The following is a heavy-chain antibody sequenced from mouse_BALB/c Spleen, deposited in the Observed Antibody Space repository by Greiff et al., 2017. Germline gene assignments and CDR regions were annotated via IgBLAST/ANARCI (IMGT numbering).Heavy chain of an antibody. D-gene: IGHD2-2*01. CDR3: ARQGGYDGYYAMDY. V-gene: IGHV2-6-1*01. CDR2: IWSDGST. J-gene: IGHJ4*01. CDR1: GFSLTSYG. Sequence: VQLKESGPGLVAPSQSLSITCTVSGFSLTSYGVHWVRQPPGKGLEWLVVIWSDGSTTYNSALKSRLSISKDNSKSQVFLKMNSLQTDDTAMYYCARQGGYDGYYAMDYWGQGTSVTVSS.